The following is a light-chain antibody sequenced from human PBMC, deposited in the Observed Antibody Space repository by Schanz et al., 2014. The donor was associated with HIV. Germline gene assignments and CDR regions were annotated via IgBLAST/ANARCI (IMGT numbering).Light chain of an antibody. J-gene: IGLJ3*02. CDR1: NADVGGYDY. Sequence: QSALTQPASVSGSPGQSVSISCSGSNADVGGYDYVAWYQQYPGKAPRLLIYDVYIRPSGISNRFSGSKSGSTASLTISGLRTEDEADYYCCSYAGSWVFGGGTKLTVL. V-gene: IGLV2-14*03. CDR3: CSYAGSWV. CDR2: DVY.